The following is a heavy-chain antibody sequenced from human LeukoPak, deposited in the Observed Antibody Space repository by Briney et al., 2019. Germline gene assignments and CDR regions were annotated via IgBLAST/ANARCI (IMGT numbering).Heavy chain of an antibody. J-gene: IGHJ5*02. CDR2: MNPNSGKT. CDR1: GYTFINYD. CDR3: ARMNKSGKNNWFDP. D-gene: IGHD1/OR15-1a*01. V-gene: IGHV1-8*03. Sequence: ASVKVSCKASGYTFINYDINWVRQATGQGLEWMGWMNPNSGKTGYAQKFRGRVNISRNTSINTAYMELSSLSSEDTVIYYCARMNKSGKNNWFDPWGQGTLVTVSS.